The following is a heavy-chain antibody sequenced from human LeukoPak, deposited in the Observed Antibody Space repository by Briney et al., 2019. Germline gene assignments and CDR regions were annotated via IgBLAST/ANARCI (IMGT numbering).Heavy chain of an antibody. D-gene: IGHD5-24*01. J-gene: IGHJ4*02. CDR3: ARDGDGYSFDY. CDR2: IWYDGSNK. Sequence: GGSLRLSCAASGFTFSSYGMHWVRQAPGKGLEWVAVIWYDGSNKYYADSVKGRFTISRDNSKNTLYLQMNSLRAEDTAVYYCARDGDGYSFDYRGQGTLVTVSS. CDR1: GFTFSSYG. V-gene: IGHV3-33*01.